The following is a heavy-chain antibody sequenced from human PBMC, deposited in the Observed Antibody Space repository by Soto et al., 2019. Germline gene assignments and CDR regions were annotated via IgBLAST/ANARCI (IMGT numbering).Heavy chain of an antibody. CDR2: IIPIFGTA. D-gene: IGHD3-10*01. CDR3: ARGLYYYGSGSYLNFLDY. Sequence: QVQLVQSGAEVKKPGSSVKVSCKASGGTFSSYAISWVRQAPGQGLEWMGGIIPIFGTANYAQKFQGRVTITADEFTSTAYMELSSLRSEDTAVYYCARGLYYYGSGSYLNFLDYWGQGTLVTVSS. V-gene: IGHV1-69*01. CDR1: GGTFSSYA. J-gene: IGHJ4*02.